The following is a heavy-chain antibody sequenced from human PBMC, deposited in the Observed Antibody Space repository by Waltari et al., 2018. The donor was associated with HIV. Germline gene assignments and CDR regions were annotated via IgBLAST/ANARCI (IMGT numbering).Heavy chain of an antibody. D-gene: IGHD3-16*02. Sequence: QLQLQESGQGLVKPSETLSLTCIVSGGSISSSRHYWGWIRQPPGKGLEWLATISSSGSSFYHPSLKIRLTISVDTSKNRFSLRLSSVTAADTAVYYCARHLNHGHDYVWGSYRPFDYWGQGTLVTVSS. V-gene: IGHV4-39*01. CDR3: ARHLNHGHDYVWGSYRPFDY. CDR1: GGSISSSRHY. CDR2: ISSSGSS. J-gene: IGHJ4*02.